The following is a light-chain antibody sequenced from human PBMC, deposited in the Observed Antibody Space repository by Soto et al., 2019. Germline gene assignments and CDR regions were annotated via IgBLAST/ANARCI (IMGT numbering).Light chain of an antibody. V-gene: IGKV3-11*01. Sequence: EIVMTQSPATLSVSPGEIATLSCRASHSVGSSLAWYRQKPGQTPRLLIYDASNRATGIPARFGGRGSGTDFTLTISSLEPEDFAVYYCQHRGEWPPGATFGQGTRLEIK. J-gene: IGKJ5*01. CDR2: DAS. CDR3: QHRGEWPPGAT. CDR1: HSVGSS.